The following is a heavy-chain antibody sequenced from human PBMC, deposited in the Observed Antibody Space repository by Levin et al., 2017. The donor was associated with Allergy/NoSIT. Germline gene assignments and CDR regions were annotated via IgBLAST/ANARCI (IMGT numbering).Heavy chain of an antibody. CDR1: GFTFSSYW. V-gene: IGHV3-7*01. D-gene: IGHD6-19*01. Sequence: GGSLRLSCAASGFTFSSYWMSWVRQAPGKGLEWVANIKQDGSEKYYVDSVKGRFTISRDNAKNSLYLQMNSLRAEDTAVYYCARDSHSSGWYRSFGPGTLDAFDIWGQGTMVTVSS. J-gene: IGHJ3*02. CDR3: ARDSHSSGWYRSFGPGTLDAFDI. CDR2: IKQDGSEK.